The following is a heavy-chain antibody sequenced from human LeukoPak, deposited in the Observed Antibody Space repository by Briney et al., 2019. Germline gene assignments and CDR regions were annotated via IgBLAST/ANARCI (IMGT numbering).Heavy chain of an antibody. J-gene: IGHJ4*02. CDR2: IFHRGST. Sequence: KPSVTLSLTCTVSGGSISSYYWSWIRQPPGKGLEWIGFIFHRGSTNYNPSLESRVTISVDTSKNQFSLKLSSVTAADTAVYYCARSSSGWFVYWGQGTLVTVSS. V-gene: IGHV4-59*01. D-gene: IGHD6-19*01. CDR1: GGSISSYY. CDR3: ARSSSGWFVY.